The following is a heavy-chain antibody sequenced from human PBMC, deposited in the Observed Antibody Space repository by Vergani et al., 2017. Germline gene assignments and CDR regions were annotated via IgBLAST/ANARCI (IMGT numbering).Heavy chain of an antibody. Sequence: EVQLLESGGGLVQPGGSRRLSCAGAGFTFDTYTMACVRQAPGKGLEWVATISSGGGDMFYADSVKGRFTISRDNSKHTLFLQMNSLKDEDTAVYYCTTAWGLYYLHGEYFQYWGRGSLVAGS. V-gene: IGHV3-23*01. D-gene: IGHD3-10*01. CDR2: ISSGGGDM. CDR3: TTAWGLYYLHGEYFQY. CDR1: GFTFDTYT. J-gene: IGHJ1*01.